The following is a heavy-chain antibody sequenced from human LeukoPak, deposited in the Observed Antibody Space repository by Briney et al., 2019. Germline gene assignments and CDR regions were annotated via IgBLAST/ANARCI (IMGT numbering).Heavy chain of an antibody. J-gene: IGHJ4*02. Sequence: PGRSLRLSCAASGFTFSSYGMHWVRQAPGKGLEWVAVISYDGSNKYYADSVKGRFTISRDNSKNTLYLQMNSLRAEDTAVYYCAKDSSTYYDFWSGYWTNWGQGTLVTVSS. D-gene: IGHD3-3*01. V-gene: IGHV3-30*18. CDR3: AKDSSTYYDFWSGYWTN. CDR1: GFTFSSYG. CDR2: ISYDGSNK.